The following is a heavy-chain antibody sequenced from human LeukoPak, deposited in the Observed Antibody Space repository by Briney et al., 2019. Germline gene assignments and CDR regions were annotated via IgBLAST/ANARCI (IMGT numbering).Heavy chain of an antibody. CDR1: GCTFPRYG. Sequence: ASVTVSCQACGCTFPRYGMSWVRQAPGQGREGMGWINTYNGNTNKAQKLRGRVTMTTDTSKSTAYMELRRLRSDDTAVYYCARDRTYDYVWGSDYWGQGTLVTVSS. D-gene: IGHD3-16*01. CDR2: INTYNGNT. J-gene: IGHJ4*02. V-gene: IGHV1-18*01. CDR3: ARDRTYDYVWGSDY.